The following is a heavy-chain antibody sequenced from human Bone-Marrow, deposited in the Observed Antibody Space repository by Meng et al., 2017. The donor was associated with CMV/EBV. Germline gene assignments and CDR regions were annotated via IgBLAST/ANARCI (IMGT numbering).Heavy chain of an antibody. J-gene: IGHJ5*02. D-gene: IGHD3-16*01. CDR3: ARDLINRFDP. CDR1: RGTLSNYT. V-gene: IGHV1-69*04. CDR2: IMPIVGVG. Sequence: SVKVSCKASRGTLSNYTISWVRQAPGQGLEWMGMIMPIVGVGNSAQHFQGRVTITADKSATTAYMELSSLRSGDTAVYFCARDLINRFDPWGHGTRVTVSS.